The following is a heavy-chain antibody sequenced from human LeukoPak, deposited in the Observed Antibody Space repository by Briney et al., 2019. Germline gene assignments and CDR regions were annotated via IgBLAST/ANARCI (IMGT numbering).Heavy chain of an antibody. CDR3: ARLGRHYYDSSGYFYWGFDY. Sequence: PSETLSLTCTVSGGSISSYYWSWIRQPPGKGVEWIGYIYYSGSTYYNPSLKSRVTISVDTSKNQFSLKLSSVTAADTAVYYCARLGRHYYDSSGYFYWGFDYWGQGTLVTVSS. V-gene: IGHV4-59*08. CDR2: IYYSGST. D-gene: IGHD3-22*01. J-gene: IGHJ4*02. CDR1: GGSISSYY.